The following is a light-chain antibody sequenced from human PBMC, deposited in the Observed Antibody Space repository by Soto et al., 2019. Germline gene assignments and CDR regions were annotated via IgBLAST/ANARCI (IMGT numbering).Light chain of an antibody. V-gene: IGLV2-14*01. J-gene: IGLJ2*01. CDR3: SSYTTTSARI. CDR1: SGDVGGYDY. CDR2: EVT. Sequence: QSVLTQPASVSGSPGQSITISCAGTSGDVGGYDYVSWYQHHPGKAPKLMIYEVTNRPSGVSSRFSGSKSGNTAFLTISGLQTEDEADYYCSSYTTTSARIFGGGTKLTVL.